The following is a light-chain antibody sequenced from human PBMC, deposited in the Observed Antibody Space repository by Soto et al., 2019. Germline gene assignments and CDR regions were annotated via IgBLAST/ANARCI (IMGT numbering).Light chain of an antibody. J-gene: IGKJ2*01. CDR1: QSITNW. Sequence: DIQMTQSPSTLSASVGDRVTITCRASQSITNWLAWYQQKPGKAPKLLIYDASRLESGVPSRFSGSGSGTEFTLIISSLQPDDFGTYYCQQYKTYATFGQGTKVELK. V-gene: IGKV1-5*01. CDR3: QQYKTYAT. CDR2: DAS.